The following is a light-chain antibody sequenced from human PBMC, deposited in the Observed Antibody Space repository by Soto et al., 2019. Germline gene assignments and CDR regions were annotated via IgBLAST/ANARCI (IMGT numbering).Light chain of an antibody. J-gene: IGKJ1*01. Sequence: DIQMTQSPPTLSGSVGDIFTITCRSSQTISSWLAWYQQKPGKAPKLLIYKASTLKSGVPSRFSGSGSGTEFTLTISSLQPDDFATYYCQHYNSYSAAFGQGTKVDI. CDR3: QHYNSYSAA. CDR1: QTISSW. V-gene: IGKV1-5*03. CDR2: KAS.